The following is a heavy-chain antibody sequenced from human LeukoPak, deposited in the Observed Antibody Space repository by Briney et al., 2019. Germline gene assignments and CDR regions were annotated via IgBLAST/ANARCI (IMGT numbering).Heavy chain of an antibody. Sequence: PGGSLRLSCAASGFMFTSYWMSWVRQAPGKGLEWVASINHDGSEKYYVVSVKGRFTISRDNAKNSLYLQMNSLRAEDTAVYHCARVVVSTTNRFDPWGQGTLGTVSS. CDR3: ARVVVSTTNRFDP. CDR1: GFMFTSYW. J-gene: IGHJ5*02. D-gene: IGHD5/OR15-5a*01. CDR2: INHDGSEK. V-gene: IGHV3-7*05.